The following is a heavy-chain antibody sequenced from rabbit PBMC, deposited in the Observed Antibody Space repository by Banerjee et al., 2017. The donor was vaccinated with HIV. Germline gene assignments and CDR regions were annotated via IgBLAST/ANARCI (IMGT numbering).Heavy chain of an antibody. CDR1: GFSFSSAYD. CDR3: AREVGYGYAFGL. V-gene: IGHV1S45*01. D-gene: IGHD6-1*01. Sequence: QEQLEESGGGLVQPEGSLTLTCTASGFSFSSAYDMCWVRQAPGKGLEWIGCIYTGNGYTYYASWAKGRFTISKTSSTTVTLQMTSLTAADTATYFCAREVGYGYAFGLWGQGTLVTVS. J-gene: IGHJ3*01. CDR2: IYTGNGYT.